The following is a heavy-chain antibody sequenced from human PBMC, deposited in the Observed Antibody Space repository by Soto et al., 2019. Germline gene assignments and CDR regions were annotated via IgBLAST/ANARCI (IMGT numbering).Heavy chain of an antibody. Sequence: GASVKVSCTASGYSFTTYGISWVRQAPGQGLEWMGWISAYNGNTNYAQKFKGRVTMTTDTSTSTVYMELRSLRYDDTAVYYCARDVRVGKAGRFVVVIAIVDYGGRREPWSQSTQ. V-gene: IGHV1-18*01. CDR1: GYSFTTYG. CDR2: ISAYNGNT. D-gene: IGHD2-21*01. CDR3: ARDVRVGKAGRFVVVIAIVDY. J-gene: IGHJ4*02.